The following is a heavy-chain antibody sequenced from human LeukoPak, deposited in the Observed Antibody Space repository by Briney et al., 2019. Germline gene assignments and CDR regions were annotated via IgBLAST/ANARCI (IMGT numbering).Heavy chain of an antibody. Sequence: GGSLRLSCAASGFTFSSYNMNWVRQAPGKGLEWVSSISSSSSYLFFADSVKGRFSISRDNTKNSLYLQMSGLRAEDTAVYYCARDAVTGYSSGWYKPFPFDSWGQGTLVTVSS. CDR1: GFTFSSYN. CDR3: ARDAVTGYSSGWYKPFPFDS. CDR2: ISSSSSYL. V-gene: IGHV3-21*01. D-gene: IGHD6-19*01. J-gene: IGHJ4*02.